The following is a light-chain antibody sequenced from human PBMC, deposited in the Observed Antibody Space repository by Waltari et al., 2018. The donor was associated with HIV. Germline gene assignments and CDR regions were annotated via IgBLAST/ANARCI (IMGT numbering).Light chain of an antibody. Sequence: QSALTQSASVSGSPGQSITISCTGSSSDVGAYTLLPWYQQPPGKAPQLRIFEVPKRPSGVSDRFSGSRSGITASLTISGLQAEDEGNYYCCSYTGAGVLFGGGTKLTVL. V-gene: IGLV2-23*02. CDR2: EVP. J-gene: IGLJ2*01. CDR3: CSYTGAGVL. CDR1: SSDVGAYTL.